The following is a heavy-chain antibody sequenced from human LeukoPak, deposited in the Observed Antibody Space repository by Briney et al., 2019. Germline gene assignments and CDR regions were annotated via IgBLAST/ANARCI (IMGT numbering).Heavy chain of an antibody. CDR2: IRSSGDTI. CDR3: ARGGSSSWYEYWYFDL. Sequence: RGSLRLSCVVSGFTFSSYEMNWVRQAPGKELEWVSYIRSSGDTIYYADSVKGRFTISRDNAKNSLYLQMNSLRAEDTAVYYCARGGSSSWYEYWYFDLWGRGTLVTVSS. CDR1: GFTFSSYE. D-gene: IGHD6-13*01. J-gene: IGHJ2*01. V-gene: IGHV3-48*03.